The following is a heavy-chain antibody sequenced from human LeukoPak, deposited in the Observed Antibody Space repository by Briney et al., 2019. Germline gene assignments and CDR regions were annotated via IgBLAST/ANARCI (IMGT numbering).Heavy chain of an antibody. D-gene: IGHD2-2*01. V-gene: IGHV3-23*01. J-gene: IGHJ4*02. CDR3: AKDRRVVPPRYFDY. CDR1: GFTFSSYS. CDR2: ISGSGGST. Sequence: SGGSLRLSCAASGFTFSSYSMNWVRQAPGRGLEWVSAISGSGGSTYYADSVKGRFTISRDNSKNTLYLQMNSLRAEDTAVYYCAKDRRVVPPRYFDYWGQGTLVTVSS.